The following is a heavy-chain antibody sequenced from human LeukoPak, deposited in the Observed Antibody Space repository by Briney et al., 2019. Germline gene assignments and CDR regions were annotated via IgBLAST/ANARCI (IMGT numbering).Heavy chain of an antibody. D-gene: IGHD1-26*01. CDR3: ARPSEGGSYPTSCDY. CDR1: GFTFSSYG. CDR2: IWYDGSNK. J-gene: IGHJ4*02. V-gene: IGHV3-33*01. Sequence: GRSLRLSCAASGFTFSSYGMHWVRQAPGKGLEWVAVIWYDGSNKYYADSVKGRFTISRDNSKNTLYLQMNSLRAEDTAVYYCARPSEGGSYPTSCDYWGQGTLVTVSS.